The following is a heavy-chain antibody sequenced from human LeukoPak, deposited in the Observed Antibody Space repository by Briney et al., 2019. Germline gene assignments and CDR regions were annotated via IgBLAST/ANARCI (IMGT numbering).Heavy chain of an antibody. J-gene: IGHJ4*02. V-gene: IGHV3-23*01. CDR2: ISSSGSGT. CDR1: GFTFSSYA. CDR3: AKDRSQLWLSYFDY. Sequence: GGSLRLSCAASGFTFSSYAMSWVRQAPGKGLEWVSAISSSGSGTYYADSVEGRFAISRDSSKNTLYLQMNSLRAEDTAIYYCAKDRSQLWLSYFDYWGQGTLVTVSS. D-gene: IGHD5-18*01.